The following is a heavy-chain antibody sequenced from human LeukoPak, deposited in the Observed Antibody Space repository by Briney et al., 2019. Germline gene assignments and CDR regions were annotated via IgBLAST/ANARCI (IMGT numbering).Heavy chain of an antibody. V-gene: IGHV4-59*12. CDR2: IYYSGST. J-gene: IGHJ2*01. Sequence: SETLSLTCTVSGGSISSFYWTWIRQPPGKGLEWIGYIYYSGSTNYNPSLKSQVTISVDTSKNQFSLKLSSVTAADTAVYYCARGQGQLWFGELVWYFDLWGRGTLVTVSS. D-gene: IGHD3-10*01. CDR1: GGSISSFY. CDR3: ARGQGQLWFGELVWYFDL.